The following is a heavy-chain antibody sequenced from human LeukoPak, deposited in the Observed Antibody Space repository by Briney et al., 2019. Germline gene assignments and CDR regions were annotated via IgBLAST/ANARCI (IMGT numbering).Heavy chain of an antibody. CDR2: IYYSGST. CDR3: ARLVAQSFDP. V-gene: IGHV4-39*01. CDR1: GGSISSSSYY. J-gene: IGHJ5*02. Sequence: PSETLSLTCTVSGGSISSSSYYWGWIRQPPGKGPEWIGSIYYSGSTYYNPSLKSRVTISVDTSKNQFSLKLSSVTAADTAVYYCARLVAQSFDPWGQGTLVTVSS. D-gene: IGHD2-15*01.